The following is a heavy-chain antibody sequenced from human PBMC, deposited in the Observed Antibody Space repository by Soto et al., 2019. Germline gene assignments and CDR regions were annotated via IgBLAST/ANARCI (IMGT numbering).Heavy chain of an antibody. CDR1: GYTLTELS. J-gene: IGHJ5*02. CDR2: FDPEDGET. V-gene: IGHV1-24*01. CDR3: ATEYCTNGVCFNWFDP. Sequence: GVSVKVSCKVSGYTLTELSMHWVRQAPGKGLEWMGGFDPEDGETIYAQKFQGRVTMTEDTSTDTAYMELSSLRSEDTAVYYCATEYCTNGVCFNWFDPWGQGTLVTVS. D-gene: IGHD2-8*01.